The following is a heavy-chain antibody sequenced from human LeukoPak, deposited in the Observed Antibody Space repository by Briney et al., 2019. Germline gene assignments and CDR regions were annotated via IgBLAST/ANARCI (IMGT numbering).Heavy chain of an antibody. V-gene: IGHV3-64D*09. CDR1: GFTFSSYA. CDR2: ISSNGGST. CDR3: LSGASSSHQLGY. D-gene: IGHD2-2*01. Sequence: GGSLRLSCSASGFTFSSYAMHWVCQAPGKGLEYVSAISSNGGSTYYADSVKGRFTISRDNSKNTLYLQMSSLRAEDTAVYYCLSGASSSHQLGYWGQGTLVTVSS. J-gene: IGHJ4*02.